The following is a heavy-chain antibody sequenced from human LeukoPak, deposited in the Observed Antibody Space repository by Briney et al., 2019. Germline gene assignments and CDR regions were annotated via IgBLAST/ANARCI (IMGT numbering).Heavy chain of an antibody. D-gene: IGHD6-13*01. CDR2: ISSSGSTI. V-gene: IGHV3-48*04. CDR3: ARDRSHIVAAATHDAFDI. J-gene: IGHJ3*02. CDR1: GFTFSSYA. Sequence: GGSLRLSCAASGFTFSSYAMSWVRQAPGKGLEWVSYISSSGSTIYYADSVKGRFTISRDNAKNSLYLQMNSLRAEDTAVYYCARDRSHIVAAATHDAFDIWGQGTMVTVSS.